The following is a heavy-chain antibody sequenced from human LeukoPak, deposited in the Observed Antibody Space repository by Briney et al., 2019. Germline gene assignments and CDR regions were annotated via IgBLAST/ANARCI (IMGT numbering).Heavy chain of an antibody. D-gene: IGHD6-25*01. CDR2: MNLKSGYT. J-gene: IGHJ5*02. CDR1: GYSFTTYD. V-gene: IGHV1-8*03. CDR3: ARDLAAPYGNWFDP. Sequence: GASVKVSCKASGYSFTTYDINWVRQATGQGLEWMGWMNLKSGYTGYAQKFQGRVTITRDTSTSTVYMELSSLRSEDTAVYYCARDLAAPYGNWFDPWGQGTLVTVSS.